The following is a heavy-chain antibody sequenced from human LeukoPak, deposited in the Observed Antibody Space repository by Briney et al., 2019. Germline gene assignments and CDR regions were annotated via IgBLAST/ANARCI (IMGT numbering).Heavy chain of an antibody. J-gene: IGHJ3*02. CDR3: ARDGPDIVVVPAAPYDAFDI. D-gene: IGHD2-2*01. V-gene: IGHV4-4*07. CDR1: GGSISSYY. Sequence: SETLSLTCTVSGGSISSYYWSWIRQPAGKGLEWIGRIYTSGSTNYNLSLKSRVTMSVDTSKNQFSLKLSSVTAADTAVYYCARDGPDIVVVPAAPYDAFDIWGQGTMVTVSS. CDR2: IYTSGST.